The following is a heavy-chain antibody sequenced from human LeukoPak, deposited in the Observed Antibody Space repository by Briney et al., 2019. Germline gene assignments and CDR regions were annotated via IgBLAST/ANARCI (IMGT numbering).Heavy chain of an antibody. J-gene: IGHJ4*02. CDR3: ASYDFWSGYFDY. CDR1: GGSISSYY. CDR2: IYYSGST. V-gene: IGHV4-59*01. Sequence: SGTLSLTCTVSGGSISSYYWSWIRQPPGKGLEWIGYIYYSGSTNYNPSLKSRITISVDTSKNQFSLKLSSVTAADTAVYYCASYDFWSGYFDYWGQGTLVTVSS. D-gene: IGHD3-3*01.